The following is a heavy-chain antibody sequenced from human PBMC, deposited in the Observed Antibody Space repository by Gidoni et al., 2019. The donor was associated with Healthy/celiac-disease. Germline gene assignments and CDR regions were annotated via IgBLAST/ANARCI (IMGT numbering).Heavy chain of an antibody. CDR2: ISSSSSYI. Sequence: EVPLVESGGGLVKPGGSLRLSCAASGFTFSRYSMNWVRQAPGKGLEWVSSISSSSSYIYYADSVKGRFTISRDNAKNSLYLQMNSLRAEDTAVYYCARGEDIVVVVAATGSYYMDVWGKGTTVTVSS. CDR1: GFTFSRYS. CDR3: ARGEDIVVVVAATGSYYMDV. J-gene: IGHJ6*03. V-gene: IGHV3-21*01. D-gene: IGHD2-15*01.